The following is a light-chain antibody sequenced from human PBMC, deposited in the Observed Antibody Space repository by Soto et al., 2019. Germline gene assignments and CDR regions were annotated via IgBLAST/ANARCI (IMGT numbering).Light chain of an antibody. CDR3: KQRSSWPLT. Sequence: EIVLTKSPATLSLSLGERATLSCRASERVSSYLAWYQQKPGQAPRLLIYGASNRATGIPARFSGSGSGPDFTLTISSLEAEDFAVYYCKQRSSWPLTFGGGTKVEI. J-gene: IGKJ4*01. CDR2: GAS. V-gene: IGKV3-11*01. CDR1: ERVSSY.